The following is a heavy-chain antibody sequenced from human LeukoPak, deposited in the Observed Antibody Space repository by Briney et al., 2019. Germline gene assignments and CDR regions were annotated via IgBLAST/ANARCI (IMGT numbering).Heavy chain of an antibody. CDR1: GVSISSYY. Sequence: PSETLSLTCSVSGVSISSYYWSWIRQPAGKGLEWIGRLYTSRSTKYNPSLQSRVTMSGDTSKNQFSLRLSSVTAADTAVYYCARLRQELALGLPSWYFDFWGRGTLVTVSS. V-gene: IGHV4-4*07. CDR2: LYTSRST. J-gene: IGHJ2*01. D-gene: IGHD6-13*01. CDR3: ARLRQELALGLPSWYFDF.